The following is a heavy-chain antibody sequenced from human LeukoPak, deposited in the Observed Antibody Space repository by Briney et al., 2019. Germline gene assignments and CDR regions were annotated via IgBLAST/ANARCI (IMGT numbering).Heavy chain of an antibody. CDR3: AKGYIIAGRQWYLDL. CDR1: GFTFNRYG. Sequence: GRSLRLSCAASGFTFNRYGMHWVRQAPGKGLEWVANINHDGRETYYADSVKGRFIISRDNAKDSLYLQMNSLRAEDAAVYYCAKGYIIAGRQWYLDLWGRGTLVGVSS. D-gene: IGHD6-13*01. V-gene: IGHV3-7*01. J-gene: IGHJ2*01. CDR2: INHDGRET.